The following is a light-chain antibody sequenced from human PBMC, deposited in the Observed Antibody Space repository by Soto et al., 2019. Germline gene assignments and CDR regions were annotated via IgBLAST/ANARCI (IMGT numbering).Light chain of an antibody. CDR3: QQYNSYSWT. Sequence: DIQMTQSPSTLSAYVGDRVTITCRARQSISSWLACYQQKPGKAPKLLIYDASSLESGVPSRFSGSGSGTEFTLTISSLQPDDFATYYCQQYNSYSWTFGQGTKVEIQ. V-gene: IGKV1-5*01. CDR2: DAS. CDR1: QSISSW. J-gene: IGKJ1*01.